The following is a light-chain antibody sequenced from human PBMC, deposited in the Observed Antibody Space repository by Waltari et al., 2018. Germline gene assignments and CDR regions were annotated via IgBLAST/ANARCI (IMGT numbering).Light chain of an antibody. V-gene: IGLV2-23*02. J-gene: IGLJ3*02. CDR2: DVN. CDR3: CSYAGSAISV. CDR1: SGDVGCHNL. Sequence: QSALTQTATVCGSPGQSINTLCTETSGDVGCHNLVPWYQQHPGKAPTLIIYDVNKRPSGVSNRFSGSKSGNTASLTISGLQAADEADYYCCSYAGSAISVFGGGTRLTVL.